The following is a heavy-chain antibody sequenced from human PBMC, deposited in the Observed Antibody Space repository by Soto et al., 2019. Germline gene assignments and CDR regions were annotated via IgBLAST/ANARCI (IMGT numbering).Heavy chain of an antibody. CDR3: ARVVRRSSGGDY. Sequence: QVQLVQSGAEVKKPGDSVKVSCKASGYTFTSYGISWVRQAPGQGREWMGWIRAYNGNTNYPQELQGRVTMTTDPSTGTAYMELRSLRSDDTAVYHCARVVRRSSGGDYWGQGTLVTVSS. CDR2: IRAYNGNT. J-gene: IGHJ4*02. D-gene: IGHD2-15*01. CDR1: GYTFTSYG. V-gene: IGHV1-18*01.